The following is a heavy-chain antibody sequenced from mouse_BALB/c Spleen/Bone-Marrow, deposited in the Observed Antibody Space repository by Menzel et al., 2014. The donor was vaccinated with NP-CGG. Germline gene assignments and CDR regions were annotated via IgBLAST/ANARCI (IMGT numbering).Heavy chain of an antibody. CDR1: GFNIKDTY. J-gene: IGHJ4*01. CDR3: AVYDGYAMDY. CDR2: IDPANGNT. V-gene: IGHV14-3*02. Sequence: EVQLVESGAELVEPGASVKLSCTASGFNIKDTYMYWVKQRPEQGLEWIGKIDPANGNTKYDPKFQGKATITADTSSNTAYLQLSSLTSEDTAVYYCAVYDGYAMDYWGQGTSVTVSS. D-gene: IGHD2-3*01.